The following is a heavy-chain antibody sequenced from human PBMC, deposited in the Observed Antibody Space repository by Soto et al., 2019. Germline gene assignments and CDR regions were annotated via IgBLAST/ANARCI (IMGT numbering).Heavy chain of an antibody. CDR2: IKSKTDGGTT. D-gene: IGHD3-9*01. V-gene: IGHV3-15*07. CDR3: TTGRYDILTGWFDY. CDR1: GFTFSNAW. Sequence: GGSLRLSCAASGFTFSNAWMNWVRQAPGKGLEWVGRIKSKTDGGTTDYAAPVKGRFTISRDDSKNTLYLQMNSLKTEDTAVYYCTTGRYDILTGWFDYWGQGTLVTVSS. J-gene: IGHJ4*02.